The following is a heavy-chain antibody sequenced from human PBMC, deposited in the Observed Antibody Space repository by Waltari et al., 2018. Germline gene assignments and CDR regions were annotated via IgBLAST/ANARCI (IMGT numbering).Heavy chain of an antibody. CDR2: IYYRGGT. Sequence: QLQLQESGPGLVKPSETLSLTCTVSGGSISSSSYYWGWIRQPPGKGLEWIGSIYYRGGTYYNPSLKSRVTISVDTSKNQFSRKLSSVTAADTAVYYCAGDRLTGTPHYYGMDVWGQGTTVTVSS. V-gene: IGHV4-39*07. CDR1: GGSISSSSYY. D-gene: IGHD1-1*01. J-gene: IGHJ6*02. CDR3: AGDRLTGTPHYYGMDV.